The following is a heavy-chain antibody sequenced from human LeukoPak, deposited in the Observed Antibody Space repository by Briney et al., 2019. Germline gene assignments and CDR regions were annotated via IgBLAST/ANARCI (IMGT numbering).Heavy chain of an antibody. CDR3: AKGEYYYDSSGYYWEYFFDY. CDR2: ISYDGGYK. D-gene: IGHD3-22*01. CDR1: GFTFSSYG. J-gene: IGHJ4*02. Sequence: GGSLRLSCAASGFTFSSYGMHGVRQAPGKGLEWVTVISYDGGYKYYADSLKGRFTISRDNSKNTLYLQVNSLSAEDTAVYYCAKGEYYYDSSGYYWEYFFDYWGQGTLVTVSS. V-gene: IGHV3-30*18.